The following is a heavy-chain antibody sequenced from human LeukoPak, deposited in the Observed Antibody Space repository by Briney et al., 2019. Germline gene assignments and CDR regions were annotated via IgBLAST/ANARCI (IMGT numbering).Heavy chain of an antibody. V-gene: IGHV4-4*07. CDR3: ASGGGEFRIDY. CDR1: GGSISGYY. Sequence: ETLSLTCSVSGGSISGYYWSWIRQPAGKGLEWIGRIYTTGSTNYNPSLKSRATMSVDTSKNQFSLKLNYVTAADTAMYYCASGGGEFRIDYWGQGTLVTVSS. J-gene: IGHJ4*02. D-gene: IGHD3-10*01. CDR2: IYTTGST.